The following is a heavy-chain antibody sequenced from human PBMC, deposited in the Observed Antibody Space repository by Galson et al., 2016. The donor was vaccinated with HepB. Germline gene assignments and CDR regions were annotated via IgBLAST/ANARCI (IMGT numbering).Heavy chain of an antibody. J-gene: IGHJ6*03. V-gene: IGHV4-61*02. CDR1: GGSISSSSYY. Sequence: LSLTCTVSGGSISSSSYYWTWVRQPAGKGLEWIGRIFPSGSTNYNPSLKSRVTISVDTSKNQFSLKLSSVTAADTAVYYCARGSYCSSPSCYGSHYYYMDVWGKGTTVTDSS. CDR2: IFPSGST. D-gene: IGHD2-2*01. CDR3: ARGSYCSSPSCYGSHYYYMDV.